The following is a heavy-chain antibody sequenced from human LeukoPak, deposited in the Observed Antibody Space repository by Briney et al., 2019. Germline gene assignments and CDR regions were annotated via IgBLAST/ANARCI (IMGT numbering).Heavy chain of an antibody. CDR3: ASLSYCGGDCYSGFGY. Sequence: GGSLRLSCAASGFTFSSYEMNWVRQAPGKGLEWVSYISSSGSTIYYADSVKGRFTISRDNSKNTLYMQMNSLRAEDTAVYYCASLSYCGGDCYSGFGYWGQGTLVTVSS. CDR2: ISSSGSTI. D-gene: IGHD2-21*02. V-gene: IGHV3-48*03. J-gene: IGHJ4*02. CDR1: GFTFSSYE.